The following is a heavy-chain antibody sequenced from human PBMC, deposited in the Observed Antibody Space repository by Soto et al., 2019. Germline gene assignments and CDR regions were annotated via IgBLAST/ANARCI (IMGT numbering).Heavy chain of an antibody. D-gene: IGHD3-10*01. CDR1: GFTFSSYD. V-gene: IGHV3-23*01. Sequence: EVQLLESGGGLVQPGGSLRVSCEASGFTFSSYDMNWVRQAPGKGLEWVAGISGGGGSTHYADSVKGRFTISRDNSRNTLYLKMNSLRVDDTAVYYCAKGAGSDSGRYWGQGTLVTVSS. CDR2: ISGGGGST. J-gene: IGHJ4*02. CDR3: AKGAGSDSGRY.